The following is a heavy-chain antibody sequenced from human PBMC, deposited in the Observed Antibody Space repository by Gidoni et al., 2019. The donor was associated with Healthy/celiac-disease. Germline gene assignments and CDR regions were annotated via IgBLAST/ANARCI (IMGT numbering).Heavy chain of an antibody. J-gene: IGHJ1*01. CDR3: ARGAPGIAAAGRKYFQH. CDR2: INHSGST. Sequence: QVQLQQWGAGLLKPSETLSLTCAVYGGSFSGYYGSWIRQPPGKCLKWIGEINHSGSTNYNPSLKTRVTISVDTSKNQFSLKLSSVTAADTAVYYCARGAPGIAAAGRKYFQHWGQGTLVTVSS. CDR1: GGSFSGYY. D-gene: IGHD6-13*01. V-gene: IGHV4-34*01.